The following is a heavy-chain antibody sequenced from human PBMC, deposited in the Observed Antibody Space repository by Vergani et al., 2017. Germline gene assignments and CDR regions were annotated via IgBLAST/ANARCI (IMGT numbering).Heavy chain of an antibody. CDR1: GFTFNTYT. CDR3: AREVTSQYYYYSMNV. CDR2: ISGGSNFI. D-gene: IGHD4-23*01. Sequence: EVQLLESGGDLVQPGGSLRLSCAASGFTFNTYTMNWVRQAPGKGLEWVSSISGGSNFIYYADSVKGRFTISRDNAKNSLYLQMNSLRAEDTAVYYCAREVTSQYYYYSMNVWGQGTTVTVSS. V-gene: IGHV3-21*02. J-gene: IGHJ6*02.